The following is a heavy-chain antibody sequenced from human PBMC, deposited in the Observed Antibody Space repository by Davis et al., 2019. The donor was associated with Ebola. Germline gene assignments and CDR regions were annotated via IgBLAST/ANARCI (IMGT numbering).Heavy chain of an antibody. CDR2: IYYSGST. Sequence: MPSETLSLTCTVSGGSISSYYWSWIRQPPGKGLEWIGYIYYSGSTNYNPSLKSRVTISVDTSKNQFSLKLSSVTAADTAVYYCARDGLGFGDYFDYWGQGTLVTVSS. J-gene: IGHJ4*02. D-gene: IGHD3-10*01. V-gene: IGHV4-59*12. CDR1: GGSISSYY. CDR3: ARDGLGFGDYFDY.